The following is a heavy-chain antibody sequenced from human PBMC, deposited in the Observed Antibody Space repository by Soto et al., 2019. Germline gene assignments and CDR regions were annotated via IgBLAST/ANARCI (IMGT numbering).Heavy chain of an antibody. CDR1: GYSFTSYW. Sequence: GESLKISCKGSGYSFTSYWISWVRQMPGKGLEWMGRIDPSDSYTNYSPSFQGHVTISADKSISAAYLQWSSLKASDTAMYYCAGCRIAAAGHDYYYYGMDVWGQGTTVTVSS. J-gene: IGHJ6*02. D-gene: IGHD6-13*01. CDR2: IDPSDSYT. CDR3: AGCRIAAAGHDYYYYGMDV. V-gene: IGHV5-10-1*01.